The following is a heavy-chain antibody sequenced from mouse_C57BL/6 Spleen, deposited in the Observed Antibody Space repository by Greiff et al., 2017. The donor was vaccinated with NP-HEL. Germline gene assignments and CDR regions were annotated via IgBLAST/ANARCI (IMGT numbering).Heavy chain of an antibody. CDR2: IDPENGDT. V-gene: IGHV14-4*01. Sequence: EVKLVESGAELVRPGASVKLSCTASGFNIKDDYMHWVKQRPEQGLEWIGWIDPENGDTEYASKFQGKATITADTSSNTAYLQLSSLTSEDTAVYYCTTGLGRSYWGQGTTLTVSS. J-gene: IGHJ2*01. D-gene: IGHD4-1*01. CDR3: TTGLGRSY. CDR1: GFNIKDDY.